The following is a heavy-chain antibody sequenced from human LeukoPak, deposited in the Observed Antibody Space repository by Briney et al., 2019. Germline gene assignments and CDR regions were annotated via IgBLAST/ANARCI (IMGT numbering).Heavy chain of an antibody. CDR2: INPNRGGT. CDR3: ALSGDSSGYYVN. Sequence: ASVKVSCKPSGYTFIDYYMHWVRPAPGQGLEWMGWINPNRGGTNYAQKFQGRVTMTRDTSISTAYMELSRLRSDDTAVYYCALSGDSSGYYVNWGQGTLVTVSS. J-gene: IGHJ4*02. V-gene: IGHV1-2*02. CDR1: GYTFIDYY. D-gene: IGHD3-22*01.